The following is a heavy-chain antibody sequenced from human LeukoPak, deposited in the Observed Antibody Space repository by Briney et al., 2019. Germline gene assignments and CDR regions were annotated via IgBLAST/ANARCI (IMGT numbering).Heavy chain of an antibody. CDR1: RLTFSDYS. D-gene: IGHD3-10*01. J-gene: IGHJ5*01. Sequence: GGSLRLSCVASRLTFSDYSINWVRRAPGKGLEWVSSINLTSTSIYYADAVRGRFTISRDNAKSSLYLQMDSLRAEDTAVYYCVRLRRNSDRSYYYYYYDSWGQGILVTVSS. CDR3: VRLRRNSDRSYYYYYYDS. V-gene: IGHV3-21*01. CDR2: INLTSTSI.